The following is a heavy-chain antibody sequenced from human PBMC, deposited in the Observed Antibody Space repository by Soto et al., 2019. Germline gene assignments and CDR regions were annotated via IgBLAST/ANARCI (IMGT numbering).Heavy chain of an antibody. D-gene: IGHD3-10*01. J-gene: IGHJ4*02. CDR1: GFTFSSYW. Sequence: PGGSLRLSCAASGFTFSSYWMSWVRQAPGKGLEWVANIKQDGSEKYYVDSVKGRFTISRDNAKNSLYLQMNSLRAEDTAVYYCAREPSTFMVRGVITYFDYWGQGTLVTVSS. V-gene: IGHV3-7*01. CDR3: AREPSTFMVRGVITYFDY. CDR2: IKQDGSEK.